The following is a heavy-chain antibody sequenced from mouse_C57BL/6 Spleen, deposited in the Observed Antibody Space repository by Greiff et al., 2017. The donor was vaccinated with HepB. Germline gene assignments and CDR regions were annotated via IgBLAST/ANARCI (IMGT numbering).Heavy chain of an antibody. CDR3: AREHYFDY. CDR1: GYTFTSYT. Sequence: QVQLKESGAELARPGASVKMSCKASGYTFTSYTMHWVKQRPGQGLEWIGYINPSSGYTKYNQKFKDKATLTADKSSSTAYMQLSSLTSEDSAVYYCAREHYFDYWGQGTTLTVSS. V-gene: IGHV1-4*01. J-gene: IGHJ2*01. CDR2: INPSSGYT.